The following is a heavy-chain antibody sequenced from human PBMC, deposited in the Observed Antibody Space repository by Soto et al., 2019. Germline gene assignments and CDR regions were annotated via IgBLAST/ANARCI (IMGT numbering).Heavy chain of an antibody. J-gene: IGHJ5*02. V-gene: IGHV4-39*01. D-gene: IGHD1-1*01. CDR1: GGSISSSSYY. CDR2: IYYSGST. Sequence: SETLSLTCTVSGGSISSSSYYWGWIRQPPGKGLEWIGSIYYSGSTYYNPSLKSRVTISVDTSRNQFSLKLSSVTAADTAVYYCAGNWNPSGGFDPWGQGTLVTVSS. CDR3: AGNWNPSGGFDP.